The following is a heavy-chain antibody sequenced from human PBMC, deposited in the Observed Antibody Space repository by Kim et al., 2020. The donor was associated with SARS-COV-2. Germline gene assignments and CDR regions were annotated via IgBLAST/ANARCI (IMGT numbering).Heavy chain of an antibody. CDR2: IYYSGST. V-gene: IGHV4-59*01. CDR3: ARAREGYSSSWYLDY. J-gene: IGHJ4*02. D-gene: IGHD6-13*01. Sequence: SETLSLTCTVSGGSISSYYWSWIRQPPGKGLEWIGYIYYSGSTNYNPSLKSRVTISEDTSKNQFSLKLSSVTAADTAVYYCARAREGYSSSWYLDYWGQGTLVTVSS. CDR1: GGSISSYY.